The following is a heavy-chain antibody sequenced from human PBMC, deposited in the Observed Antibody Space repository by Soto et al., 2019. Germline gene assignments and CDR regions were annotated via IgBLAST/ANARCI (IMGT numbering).Heavy chain of an antibody. V-gene: IGHV3-33*08. Sequence: QVQLVESGGGVVQPGRSLRLSCGASGFTFSNYAMHWVRQAPGKGLEWVAVIWSDGTKKYYADSVKGRFTTSRDNSKITLYLQMNSLRAEDTAVYFRARDNRHYFGSGCYPFDYWGQGTLVTVSS. CDR1: GFTFSNYA. CDR3: ARDNRHYFGSGCYPFDY. CDR2: IWSDGTKK. J-gene: IGHJ4*02. D-gene: IGHD3-10*01.